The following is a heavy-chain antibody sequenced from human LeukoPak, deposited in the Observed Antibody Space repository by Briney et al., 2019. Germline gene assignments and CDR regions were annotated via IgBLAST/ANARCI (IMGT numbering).Heavy chain of an antibody. V-gene: IGHV4-59*01. J-gene: IGHJ4*02. D-gene: IGHD6-6*01. CDR2: IYYSGGT. Sequence: SETLSLTCTVSGGSISSYYWSWIRQPPGKGLEWIGYIYYSGGTNYNPSLKSRVTISVDTSKNQFSLKLSSVTAADTAVYYCARGEYSSSSPDYWGQGTLVTVSS. CDR1: GGSISSYY. CDR3: ARGEYSSSSPDY.